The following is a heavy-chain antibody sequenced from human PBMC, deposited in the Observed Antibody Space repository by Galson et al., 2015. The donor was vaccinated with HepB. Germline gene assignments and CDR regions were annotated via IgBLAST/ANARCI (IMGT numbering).Heavy chain of an antibody. CDR2: ISASGADT. D-gene: IGHD3-16*01. V-gene: IGHV3-23*01. J-gene: IGHJ4*02. CDR1: GFTFSNYA. CDR3: AKGRYANRSHFDS. Sequence: SLRLSCAASGFTFSNYAMSWVRQARGKGLEWVSTISASGADTKYAESVNGRFTISRNNANNTLSLQMTSPRDEDTALYFCAKGRYANRSHFDSWGQGALVTVSS.